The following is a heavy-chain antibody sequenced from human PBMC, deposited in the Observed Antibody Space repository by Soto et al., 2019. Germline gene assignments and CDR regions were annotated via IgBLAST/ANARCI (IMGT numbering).Heavy chain of an antibody. CDR1: GFTFDDYT. CDR3: AKGGSSWYEQFDY. V-gene: IGHV3-43*01. J-gene: IGHJ4*02. D-gene: IGHD6-13*01. CDR2: ISWDGGST. Sequence: PGGSLRLSCAASGFTFDDYTMHWVRQAPGKGLEWVSLISWDGGSTYYADSVKGRFTISRDNSKNSLYLQMNSLRTEDTALYYCAKGGSSWYEQFDYWGQGTLVTVSS.